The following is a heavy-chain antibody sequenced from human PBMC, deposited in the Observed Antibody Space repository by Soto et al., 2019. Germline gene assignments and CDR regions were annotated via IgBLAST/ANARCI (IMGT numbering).Heavy chain of an antibody. CDR2: IIPIFGTA. CDR3: ARNIRWLPKTYYYYGMDV. CDR1: GGTFSSYA. V-gene: IGHV1-69*13. D-gene: IGHD3-22*01. Sequence: SVKVSCKASGGTFSSYAISWVRQAPGQGLEWMGGIIPIFGTANYAQKFQGRVTITADESTSTAYMELSSLRSEDTAVYYCARNIRWLPKTYYYYGMDVWGQGTTVTVSS. J-gene: IGHJ6*02.